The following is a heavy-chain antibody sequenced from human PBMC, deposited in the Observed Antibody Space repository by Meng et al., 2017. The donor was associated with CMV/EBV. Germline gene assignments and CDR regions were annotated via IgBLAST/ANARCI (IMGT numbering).Heavy chain of an antibody. D-gene: IGHD3/OR15-3a*01. CDR2: IRYGGINK. J-gene: IGHJ6*02. V-gene: IGHV3-30*02. CDR3: AKRPPWTRTYYYYYGVDV. Sequence: GESLKISCAASGFSFSDYGMHWVRQAPGKGLEWVALIRYGGINKYYADSVKGRFTISRDNSRNTLFLQMTSLRAEDTAVYYCAKRPPWTRTYYYYYGVDVWGRGTLVTVSS. CDR1: GFSFSDYG.